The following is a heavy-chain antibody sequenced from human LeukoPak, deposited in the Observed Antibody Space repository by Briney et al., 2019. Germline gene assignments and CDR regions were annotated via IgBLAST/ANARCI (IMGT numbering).Heavy chain of an antibody. V-gene: IGHV1-69*05. CDR1: GGTFSSYA. CDR2: IIPIFGTA. D-gene: IGHD3-22*01. J-gene: IGHJ4*02. Sequence: SVKVSCKASGGTFSSYAISWVRQAPGQGLEWMGGIIPIFGTANYAQKFQGRVTITTDESTSTAYMELSSLRSEDTAVYYCARDTYYYDSSGHSVLYYFDYWGKGTLVTVSS. CDR3: ARDTYYYDSSGHSVLYYFDY.